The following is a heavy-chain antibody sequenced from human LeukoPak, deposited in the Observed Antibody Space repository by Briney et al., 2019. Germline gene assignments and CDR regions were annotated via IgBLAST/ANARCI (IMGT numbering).Heavy chain of an antibody. Sequence: LSGGSLRLSCAASGFTFSSYGMHWVRQAPGKGLEWVAFIRYDGNNEFYVDSVKGRFTISRDNSKNTLYLQMNSLRAEDTAVYYCAKSLSIVVARFGAFDIWGQGTMVTVSS. CDR3: AKSLSIVVARFGAFDI. CDR2: IRYDGNNE. V-gene: IGHV3-30*02. J-gene: IGHJ3*02. D-gene: IGHD3-22*01. CDR1: GFTFSSYG.